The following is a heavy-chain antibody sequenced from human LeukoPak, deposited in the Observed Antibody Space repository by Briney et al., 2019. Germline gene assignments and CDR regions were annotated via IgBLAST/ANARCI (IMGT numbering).Heavy chain of an antibody. J-gene: IGHJ4*02. CDR1: GGSFSGYY. V-gene: IGHV4-34*01. D-gene: IGHD5-18*01. CDR3: ARVDTAMASGIDY. Sequence: PSETLSLTCAVYGGSFSGYYWSWIRQPPGKGLEWMGEINHSGGTNYNPSLKSRVTISVDTSKNQFSLKLSSVTAADTAVYYCARVDTAMASGIDYWGQGTLVIVSS. CDR2: INHSGGT.